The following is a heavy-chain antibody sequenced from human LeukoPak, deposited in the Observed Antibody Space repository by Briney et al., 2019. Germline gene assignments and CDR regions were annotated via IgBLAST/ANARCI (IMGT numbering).Heavy chain of an antibody. Sequence: ASVKVSRKASGGTFSSYAISWVRQAPGQGLEWMGRIIPILGIANYAQKFQGRVTITADKSTSTAYVELSSLRSEDTAVYYCARGARITGTTRVDYYYGMDVWGQGTTVTVSS. J-gene: IGHJ6*02. CDR3: ARGARITGTTRVDYYYGMDV. V-gene: IGHV1-69*04. D-gene: IGHD1-7*01. CDR1: GGTFSSYA. CDR2: IIPILGIA.